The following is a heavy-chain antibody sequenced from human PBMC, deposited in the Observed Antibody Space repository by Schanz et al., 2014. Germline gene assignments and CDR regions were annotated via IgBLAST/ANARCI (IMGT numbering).Heavy chain of an antibody. D-gene: IGHD2-8*01. Sequence: EVQLLESGGGLVQPGGSLRLSCAASGFIFSAYTMNSIRQAPGKGLEWVSYISSSGSYTNYADSVKGRFTTSRDNGKKSMYLQMNSLRADDTAVYYCVRDRGFCANDICWLRYYMDVWGNGTTVTVSS. J-gene: IGHJ6*03. V-gene: IGHV3-48*04. CDR3: VRDRGFCANDICWLRYYMDV. CDR1: GFIFSAYT. CDR2: ISSSGSYT.